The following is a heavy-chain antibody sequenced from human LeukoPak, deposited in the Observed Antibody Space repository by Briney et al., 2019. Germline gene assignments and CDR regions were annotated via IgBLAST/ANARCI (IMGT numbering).Heavy chain of an antibody. CDR3: AGHYYDSSGYYYFDY. CDR1: GGTYSSYA. V-gene: IGHV1-69*13. J-gene: IGHJ4*02. D-gene: IGHD3-22*01. Sequence: SVKVSCKASGGTYSSYAISWVRQAPGQGLDWMGGIIPIFGTANYAQKLQGRVTITADESTSTAYMELSSLRSEDTAVYYCAGHYYDSSGYYYFDYWGQGTLVTVSS. CDR2: IIPIFGTA.